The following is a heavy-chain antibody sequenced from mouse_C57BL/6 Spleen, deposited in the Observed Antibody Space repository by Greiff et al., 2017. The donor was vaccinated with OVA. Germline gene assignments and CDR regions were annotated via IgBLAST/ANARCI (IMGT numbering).Heavy chain of an antibody. Sequence: VQLQQSGAELAKPGASVKLSCKASGYTFTSYWMHWVKQRPGQGLEWIGYINPSSGYPKYNQKFKDKATLTADKSSSTAYMQLSSLTYEDSAVYYGARGYGSSGGYFDVWGTGTTVTVSS. CDR2: INPSSGYP. CDR3: ARGYGSSGGYFDV. J-gene: IGHJ1*03. V-gene: IGHV1-7*01. D-gene: IGHD1-1*01. CDR1: GYTFTSYW.